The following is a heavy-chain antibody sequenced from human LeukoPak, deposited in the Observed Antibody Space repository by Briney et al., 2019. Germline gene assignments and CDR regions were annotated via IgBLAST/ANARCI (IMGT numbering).Heavy chain of an antibody. CDR1: GFTFSSYA. V-gene: IGHV3-23*01. CDR2: ISGSGGST. J-gene: IGHJ4*02. CDR3: AKGIGDIVAVPAAIGYDY. Sequence: GGSLRLSCAASGFTFSSYAMSWVRQAPGKGLEWVSAISGSGGSTYYADSVKGRFTISRDNSKNTLYLQMNSLRAEDTAVYYCAKGIGDIVAVPAAIGYDYWGQGTLVTVSS. D-gene: IGHD2-2*02.